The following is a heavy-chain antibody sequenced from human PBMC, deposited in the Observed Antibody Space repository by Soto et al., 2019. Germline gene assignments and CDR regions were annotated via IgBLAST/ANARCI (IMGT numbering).Heavy chain of an antibody. CDR2: IYYSGST. CDR3: ARGSVVAATLFDY. V-gene: IGHV4-31*03. CDR1: GGSISSGGSY. D-gene: IGHD2-15*01. J-gene: IGHJ4*02. Sequence: PSETLSLTCTVSGGSISSGGSYWSWIRQHPGKGLEWIGYIYYSGSTYYNPSLKSRVTISVDTSKNQFSLKLSSVTAAYTAVYYCARGSVVAATLFDYWGQGTLVTVSS.